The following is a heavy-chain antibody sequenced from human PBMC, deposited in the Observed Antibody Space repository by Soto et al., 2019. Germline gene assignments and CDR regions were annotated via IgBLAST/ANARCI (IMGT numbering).Heavy chain of an antibody. V-gene: IGHV1-69*12. CDR1: GGTSSSYA. J-gene: IGHJ3*02. Sequence: QGQLVQCGAEVKKPGSSVKDSCKASGGTSSSYAISWVRHAPGQGLEWMGGIIPIFGTANYAQKFQGRVTITADESTSTAYMELSSLRSEDTAVYYCARDPPLTMVRGAPPDAFDIWGQGTMVTVSS. CDR2: IIPIFGTA. D-gene: IGHD3-10*01. CDR3: ARDPPLTMVRGAPPDAFDI.